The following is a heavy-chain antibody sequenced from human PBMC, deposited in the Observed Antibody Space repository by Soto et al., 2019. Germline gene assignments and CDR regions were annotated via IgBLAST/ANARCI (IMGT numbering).Heavy chain of an antibody. CDR1: GLPFSSYA. J-gene: IGHJ5*01. CDR2: ISGSGGST. V-gene: IGHV3-23*01. CDR3: AKDSIGDT. D-gene: IGHD3-22*01. Sequence: GSLIALGPVLGLPFSSYAMSWVRQAPGKGLEWVSAISGSGGSTYYADSVKGRFNISRDNSKNTLYLQSTSLRAEDTDVYYCAKDSIGDTWGQGTLVT.